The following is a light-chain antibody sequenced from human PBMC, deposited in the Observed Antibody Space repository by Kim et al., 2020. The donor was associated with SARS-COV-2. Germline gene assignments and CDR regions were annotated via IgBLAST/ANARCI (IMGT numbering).Light chain of an antibody. Sequence: QWVTVSCPGTSSNSGTGFAVHWYQQLPGAAPKLLIYNNDNRPSGVPDRFSGSRSGASASLTIPGLQAEDEADYVCQSYDDSLSGSVFGGGTQLTVL. J-gene: IGLJ2*01. V-gene: IGLV1-40*01. CDR1: SSNSGTGFA. CDR3: QSYDDSLSGSV. CDR2: NND.